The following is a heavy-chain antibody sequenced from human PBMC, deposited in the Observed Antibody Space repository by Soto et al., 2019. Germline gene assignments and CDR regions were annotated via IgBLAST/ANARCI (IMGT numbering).Heavy chain of an antibody. CDR1: GFTFSDYY. V-gene: IGHV3-11*01. Sequence: PGGSLRLSCAASGFTFSDYYMSWIRQAPGKGLEWVSYISSSGSTIYYADSVKGRFTISRDNAKNSLYLQMNSLRAEDTAVYYCARDHFPDYFWSGSRNFDYWGQGTLVTVSS. J-gene: IGHJ4*02. CDR2: ISSSGSTI. D-gene: IGHD3-3*01. CDR3: ARDHFPDYFWSGSRNFDY.